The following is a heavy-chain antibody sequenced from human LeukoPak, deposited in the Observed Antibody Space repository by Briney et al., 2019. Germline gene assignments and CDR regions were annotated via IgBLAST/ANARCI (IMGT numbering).Heavy chain of an antibody. CDR2: INHSGST. V-gene: IGHV4-34*01. CDR1: GGSFSGYY. D-gene: IGHD6-13*01. CDR3: ARGGVEQQLEYYFDY. J-gene: IGHJ4*02. Sequence: PSETLSLTCAVYGGSFSGYYWSWIRQPPGKGLEWIGEINHSGSTDYNPSLKSRVTISVDTSKNQFSLKLSSGTAADTAVYYCARGGVEQQLEYYFDYWGQGTLVTVSS.